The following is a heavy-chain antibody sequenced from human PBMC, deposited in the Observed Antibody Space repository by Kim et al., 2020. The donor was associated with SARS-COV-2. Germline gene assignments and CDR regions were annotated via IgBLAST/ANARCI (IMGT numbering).Heavy chain of an antibody. CDR1: GGSISSYY. V-gene: IGHV4-59*01. J-gene: IGHJ1*01. CDR3: ARSKAAQYFQH. CDR2: IYYSGST. Sequence: SETLSLTCTVSGGSISSYYWSWIRQPPGKGLEWIGYIYYSGSTNYNPSLKSRVTISVDTSKNQFSLKLSSVTAADTAVYYCARSKAAQYFQHWGQGTLVTVSS. D-gene: IGHD6-25*01.